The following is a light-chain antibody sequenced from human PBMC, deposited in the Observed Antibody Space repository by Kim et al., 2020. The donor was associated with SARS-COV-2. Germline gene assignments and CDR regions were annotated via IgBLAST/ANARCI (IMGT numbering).Light chain of an antibody. CDR3: AAWDDSLSGRV. Sequence: GQRVTISCSGGSSNIGSNYVYWYKQLPGTAPKALIYRNDQRSSGVPDRFSGSKSGTSASLAISGLRSDDEAHYYCAAWDDSLSGRVFGGGTQLTVL. J-gene: IGLJ2*01. V-gene: IGLV1-47*01. CDR2: RND. CDR1: SSNIGSNY.